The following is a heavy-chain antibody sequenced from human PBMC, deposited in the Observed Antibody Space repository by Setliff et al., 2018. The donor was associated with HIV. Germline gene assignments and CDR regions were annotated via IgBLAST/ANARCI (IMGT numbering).Heavy chain of an antibody. J-gene: IGHJ6*03. V-gene: IGHV4-39*01. CDR3: ARHRDPPGTSWIYYYYYMDL. D-gene: IGHD6-13*01. Sequence: SETLSLTCTVYGGSISGSNYVWGWIRQPPGKRLEWLGSIYSSGSPSYNPSLSSRLTISVDTSKNHVSLRLSSVTAAVTGVYYCARHRDPPGTSWIYYYYYMDLWGEGTTVTVSS. CDR1: GGSISGSNYV. CDR2: IYSSGSP.